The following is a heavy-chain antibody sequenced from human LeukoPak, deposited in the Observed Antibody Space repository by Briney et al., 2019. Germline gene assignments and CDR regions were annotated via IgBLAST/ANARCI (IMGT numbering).Heavy chain of an antibody. CDR1: GFTFSSYA. D-gene: IGHD1-26*01. J-gene: IGHJ4*02. Sequence: PGRSLRLSCAASGFTFSSYAMHWVRQAPGKGLEWVAVISYDGSNKYYADSVKGRFTISRDNSKNTLCLQMNSLRAEDTAVYYCARATEWELLSHFDYWGQGTLVTVSS. V-gene: IGHV3-30-3*01. CDR2: ISYDGSNK. CDR3: ARATEWELLSHFDY.